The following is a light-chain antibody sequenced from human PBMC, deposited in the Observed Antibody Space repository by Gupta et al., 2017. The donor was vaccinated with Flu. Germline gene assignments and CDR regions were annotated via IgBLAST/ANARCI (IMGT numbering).Light chain of an antibody. CDR2: KAS. J-gene: IGKJ1*01. CDR1: QNISTW. V-gene: IGKV1-5*03. CDR3: QHDNSCPRT. Sequence: DIQMTQSPSTLSASVGDSVTITCRPSQNISTWLAWYQQKPGKAPNLLIYKASTLQSGVPSRFSGSGSGTEFILTISSLQPDDFATYYCQHDNSCPRTFGQGTKVEIK.